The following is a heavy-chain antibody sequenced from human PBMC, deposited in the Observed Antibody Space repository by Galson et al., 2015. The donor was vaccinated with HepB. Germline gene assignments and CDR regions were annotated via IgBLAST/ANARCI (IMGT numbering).Heavy chain of an antibody. D-gene: IGHD2-21*01. CDR1: GFTFSSYS. J-gene: IGHJ3*02. Sequence: SLRLSCAASGFTFSSYSMNWVRQAPGKGLEWVSSISSSSSYIYYADSVKGRFTISRDNAKNSLYLQMNSLRAEDTAVYYCARSIMLGRPIVVVIAHDAFDIWGQGTMVTVSS. CDR3: ARSIMLGRPIVVVIAHDAFDI. CDR2: ISSSSSYI. V-gene: IGHV3-21*01.